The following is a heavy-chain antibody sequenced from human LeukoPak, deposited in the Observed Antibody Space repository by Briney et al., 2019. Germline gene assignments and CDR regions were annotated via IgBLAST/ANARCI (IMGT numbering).Heavy chain of an antibody. J-gene: IGHJ4*02. D-gene: IGHD3-10*01. CDR3: ARGRGVRGVIITQDY. Sequence: GASVKVSCKASGYTFTSYDINWVRQGTGQGLEWRGWMNPNSGNTGYAQKFQGRVTMTRNTSISTDYMELSSLRSEDTAVYYCARGRGVRGVIITQDYWGQGTLVTVSS. CDR1: GYTFTSYD. CDR2: MNPNSGNT. V-gene: IGHV1-8*01.